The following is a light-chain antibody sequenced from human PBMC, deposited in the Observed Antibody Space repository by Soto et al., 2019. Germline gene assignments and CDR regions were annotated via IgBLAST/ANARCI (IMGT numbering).Light chain of an antibody. CDR1: QSISDW. CDR2: DAS. CDR3: QQYNNYST. J-gene: IGKJ5*01. V-gene: IGKV1-5*01. Sequence: IQMTQTPSTLSASVGDMVTITCRASQSISDWLAWFQLKPGKAPKLLIYDASSLESGVPSRFSGSGSGTEFTLTISSLQPDDFATYYCQQYNNYSTFGQGTRLEIK.